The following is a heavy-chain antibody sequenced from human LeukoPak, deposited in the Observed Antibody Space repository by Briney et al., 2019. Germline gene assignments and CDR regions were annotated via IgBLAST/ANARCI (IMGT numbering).Heavy chain of an antibody. V-gene: IGHV3-23*01. D-gene: IGHD4-17*01. CDR3: AKDRRTEGDYNWFDY. Sequence: GGSLRLSCAASGFTFSSYEMNWLRQAPGKGLEWVSTISGSGDSTYYADSVKGRSTISRDNSKNTLYLQMNSLRAEDTAVYSCAKDRRTEGDYNWFDYWGQGTLVTVSS. J-gene: IGHJ4*02. CDR2: ISGSGDST. CDR1: GFTFSSYE.